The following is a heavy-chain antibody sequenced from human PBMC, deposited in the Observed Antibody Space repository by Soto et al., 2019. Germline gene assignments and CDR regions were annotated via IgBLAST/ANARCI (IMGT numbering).Heavy chain of an antibody. CDR2: ISHDGTNK. J-gene: IGHJ4*02. D-gene: IGHD3-22*01. CDR3: AKDEYYYSRSGYYIFDS. V-gene: IGHV3-30*18. CDR1: GFTCIAYG. Sequence: PGGSHRLSSKVSGFTCIAYGMHWVRQATGKGLEWVAAISHDGTNKNYGDSVKGRFTISRDNSKKTLYLQMNSLRPEDTALYYCAKDEYYYSRSGYYIFDSWGQGTLVTVSS.